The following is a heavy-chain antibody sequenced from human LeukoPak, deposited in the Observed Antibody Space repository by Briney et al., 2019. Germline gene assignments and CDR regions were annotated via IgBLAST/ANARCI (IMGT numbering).Heavy chain of an antibody. D-gene: IGHD4-17*01. Sequence: SETLSLTCTVSGGSISSYSWSWIRQPPGKGLEWIGYIYYSGSTNYNPSLKSRVTISVDTSKNQFSLKLRSVTAADTAVYYCARRYGDYVWDYYYMDVWGKGTTVTVSS. CDR3: ARRYGDYVWDYYYMDV. CDR2: IYYSGST. CDR1: GGSISSYS. J-gene: IGHJ6*03. V-gene: IGHV4-59*01.